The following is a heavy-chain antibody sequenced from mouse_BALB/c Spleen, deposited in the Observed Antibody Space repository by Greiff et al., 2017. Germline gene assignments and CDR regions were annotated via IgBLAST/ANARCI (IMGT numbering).Heavy chain of an antibody. Sequence: EVQLQESGPELVKPGASVKISCKASGYSFTGYFMNWVMQSHGKSLEWIGRINPYNGDTFYNQKFKGKATLTVDKSSSTAHMELRSLASEDSAVYYCAKEAGYGSSLYYYAMDYWGQGTSVTVSS. D-gene: IGHD1-1*01. CDR3: AKEAGYGSSLYYYAMDY. V-gene: IGHV1-20*02. CDR2: INPYNGDT. CDR1: GYSFTGYF. J-gene: IGHJ4*01.